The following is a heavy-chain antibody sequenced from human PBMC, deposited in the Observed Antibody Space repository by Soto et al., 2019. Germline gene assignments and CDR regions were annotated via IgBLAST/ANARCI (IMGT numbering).Heavy chain of an antibody. CDR1: GYPFGDYA. D-gene: IGHD2-2*02. Sequence: GSLRLSCVASGYPFGDYAMRWVRQAPGRGLEWVSAIGPTEAHAPAYAASVKGRFTISRDNSRNILYLQMTNLRAEDTGVYYCAKDAIPYNGRDDAFDLWGQGTMVTVSS. V-gene: IGHV3-23*01. CDR3: AKDAIPYNGRDDAFDL. J-gene: IGHJ3*01. CDR2: IGPTEAHAP.